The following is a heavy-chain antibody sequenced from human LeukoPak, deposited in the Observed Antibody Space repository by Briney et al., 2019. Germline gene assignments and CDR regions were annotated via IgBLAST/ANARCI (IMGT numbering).Heavy chain of an antibody. J-gene: IGHJ4*02. Sequence: SETLSLTCAVYGGSFSGYYWSWIRQPPGKGLEWIGIIYHNGNTYYNPSLKSRVTISVDTSTNQFSLKLSSVTAADTALYLCARLAFDTVMVKYYFDYWGQGTLVTVSS. D-gene: IGHD5-18*01. CDR1: GGSFSGYY. CDR2: IYHNGNT. CDR3: ARLAFDTVMVKYYFDY. V-gene: IGHV4-34*01.